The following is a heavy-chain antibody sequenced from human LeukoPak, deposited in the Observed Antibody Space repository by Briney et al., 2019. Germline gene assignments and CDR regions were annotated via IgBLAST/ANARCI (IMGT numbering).Heavy chain of an antibody. CDR2: YDPEDGET. V-gene: IGHV1-24*01. CDR3: ATGHYGDSRHDY. D-gene: IGHD4-17*01. J-gene: IGHJ4*01. Sequence: GASVKVSCKVSGYALTELSTHWVRQAPGKGLEWMGSYDPEDGETVYAQKFQGRATMTEDTSADTAYMELSSLRSEDTAVYYCATGHYGDSRHDYCGHGTLVTVSS. CDR1: GYALTELS.